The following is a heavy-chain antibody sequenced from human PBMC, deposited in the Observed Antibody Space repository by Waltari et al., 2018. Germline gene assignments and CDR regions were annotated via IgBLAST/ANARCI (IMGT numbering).Heavy chain of an antibody. CDR1: GFTFSSYS. V-gene: IGHV3-48*04. CDR2: ISSSSSTI. Sequence: EVQLVESGGGLVQPGGSLRLSCAASGFTFSSYSMNWVRQAPGKGLEWVSYISSSSSTIYYADSVKGRFTISRDNAKNSLYLQMNSLRAEDTAVYYCARDQRLQQYYFDYWAREPWSPSPQ. CDR3: ARDQRLQQYYFDY. D-gene: IGHD4-4*01. J-gene: IGHJ4*02.